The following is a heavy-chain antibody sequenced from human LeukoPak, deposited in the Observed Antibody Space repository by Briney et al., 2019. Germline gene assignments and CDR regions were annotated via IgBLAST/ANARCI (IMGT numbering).Heavy chain of an antibody. J-gene: IGHJ6*02. D-gene: IGHD4-23*01. CDR1: GYTFTSYD. CDR2: MNPNGGNT. Sequence: ASVKVSCKASGYTFTSYDINWVRQATGQGLEWMGWMNPNGGNTGYAQKFQGRVTMTRNTSISTAYMELSRLRSEDTAVYYCATVGTTVVPYYNYGMDVWGQGTTVTVSS. CDR3: ATVGTTVVPYYNYGMDV. V-gene: IGHV1-8*01.